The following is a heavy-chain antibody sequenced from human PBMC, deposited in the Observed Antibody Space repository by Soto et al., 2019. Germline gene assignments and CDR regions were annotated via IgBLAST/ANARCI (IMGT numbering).Heavy chain of an antibody. D-gene: IGHD6-13*01. CDR1: GFTFSDHY. V-gene: IGHV3-72*01. CDR2: TRNKANSYTT. CDR3: AREGNYSSSWSYFDY. Sequence: XGSLKLSCAASGFTFSDHYMDWVRQAPGKGLEWVGRTRNKANSYTTEYAASVKGRFTISRDDSKNSLYLQMNSLKTEDTAVYYCAREGNYSSSWSYFDYWGQGTLVTVSS. J-gene: IGHJ4*02.